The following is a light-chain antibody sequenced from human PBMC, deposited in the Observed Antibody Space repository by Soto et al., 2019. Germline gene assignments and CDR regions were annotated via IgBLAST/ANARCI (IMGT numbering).Light chain of an antibody. J-gene: IGKJ5*01. Sequence: DIVLTQSPDTLSFSPGERATLSCRASQSVSSYLAWYQQKPGQAPRLLIYDASNRATGIPARFSGSGSGTDFTLTISSLEPEDFSVYYCQQRYNWPITFGQGTRLEIK. CDR3: QQRYNWPIT. CDR1: QSVSSY. V-gene: IGKV3-11*01. CDR2: DAS.